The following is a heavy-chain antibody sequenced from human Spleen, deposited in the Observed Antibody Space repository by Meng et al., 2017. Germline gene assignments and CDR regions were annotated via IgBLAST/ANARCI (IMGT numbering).Heavy chain of an antibody. CDR2: IYYSGST. CDR1: GGSISSGGYY. J-gene: IGHJ5*02. D-gene: IGHD2-2*01. CDR3: AREIIVVVPAASYAFDP. Sequence: GRLQESGPGLVKSSPTLSLTCTVSGGSISSGGYYWSWIRQHPGKGLEWIGYIYYSGSTYYNPSLKSRVTISVDTSKNQFSLKLSSVTAADTAVYYCAREIIVVVPAASYAFDPWGQGTLVTVSS. V-gene: IGHV4-31*03.